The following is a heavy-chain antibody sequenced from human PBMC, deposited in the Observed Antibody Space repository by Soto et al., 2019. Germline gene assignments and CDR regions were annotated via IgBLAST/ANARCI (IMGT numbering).Heavy chain of an antibody. Sequence: QVQLQESGPGLVKSSETLSLTCTVSGASSSSYYWSWIRQPPGKGLEWIGYMNDFGRTIYNPSLKSRVTISLDTSKHQFSLKVTSVIAADTAVYYCAMSFCRGAVRCNWFDPWGQGTLVTVSS. J-gene: IGHJ5*02. CDR3: AMSFCRGAVRCNWFDP. CDR1: GASSSSYY. V-gene: IGHV4-59*01. CDR2: MNDFGRT. D-gene: IGHD2-15*01.